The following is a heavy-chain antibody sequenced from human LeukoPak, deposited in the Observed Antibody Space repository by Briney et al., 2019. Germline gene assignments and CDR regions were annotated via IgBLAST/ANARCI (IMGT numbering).Heavy chain of an antibody. D-gene: IGHD3-3*01. V-gene: IGHV3-7*01. CDR3: VSGFLQWLY. Sequence: GGSLRLSCAASGFIFGGYWMSWVRQAPGRGLEWVANINPDGSVKYYVDSIKGRFTISRDNARNSLFLQMSSLRVEDTAVYYCVSGFLQWLYWGQGTLVTVPS. J-gene: IGHJ4*02. CDR2: INPDGSVK. CDR1: GFIFGGYW.